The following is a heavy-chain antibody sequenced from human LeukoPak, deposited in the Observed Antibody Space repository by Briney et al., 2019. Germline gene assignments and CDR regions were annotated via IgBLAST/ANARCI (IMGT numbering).Heavy chain of an antibody. CDR1: GFTFSSYS. Sequence: GGSLRLSCAASGFTFSSYSMNWVRQAPGEGLEGVSYISSSSSTIYYADSVKGRFTISRDNSKNTVYLQMNSLRPEDTSVYYCARDLSGYYSIDYWGQGTLVTVSS. CDR2: ISSSSSTI. J-gene: IGHJ4*02. CDR3: ARDLSGYYSIDY. V-gene: IGHV3-48*01. D-gene: IGHD3-22*01.